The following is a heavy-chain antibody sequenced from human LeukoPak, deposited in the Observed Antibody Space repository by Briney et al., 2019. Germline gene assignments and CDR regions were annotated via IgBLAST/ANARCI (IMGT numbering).Heavy chain of an antibody. CDR1: GYTFTGYY. D-gene: IGHD2-2*01. CDR3: ARDPGYCSSTSCLNWFDP. V-gene: IGHV1-2*02. Sequence: ASVKVSCKASGYTFTGYYMRWVRQAPGQGLAWMGWINPNSGGTNYAQKFQGRVTMTRDTSISTAYMELSRLRSDDTAVYYCARDPGYCSSTSCLNWFDPWGQGTLVTVSS. CDR2: INPNSGGT. J-gene: IGHJ5*02.